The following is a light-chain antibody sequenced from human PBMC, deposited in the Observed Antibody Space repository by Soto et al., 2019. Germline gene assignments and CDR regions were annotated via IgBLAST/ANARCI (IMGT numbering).Light chain of an antibody. Sequence: DIQMTQSPSTLSASVGDRVTITCRASQSISFSLVWYQQKPGKDPKVLIFDASTLKRGVPSRFSGSGSGTEFTLTISSLQPDDFAAYYCQQYNGYSTWTFGQGTRVDIK. CDR3: QQYNGYSTWT. J-gene: IGKJ1*01. V-gene: IGKV1-5*01. CDR2: DAS. CDR1: QSISFS.